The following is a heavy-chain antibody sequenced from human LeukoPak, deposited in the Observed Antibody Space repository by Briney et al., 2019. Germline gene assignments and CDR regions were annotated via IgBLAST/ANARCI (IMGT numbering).Heavy chain of an antibody. V-gene: IGHV3-30*18. CDR2: ISYDGSNK. CDR1: GFTFSSYG. D-gene: IGHD2-8*02. J-gene: IGHJ4*02. CDR3: AKDAAGVTGY. Sequence: PGGSLRLSCAASGFTFSSYGMHWVRQAPGKGLEWVAVISYDGSNKCYADSVKGRFTISRDNSKNTLYLQMNSLRAEDTAVYYCAKDAAGVTGYWGQGTLVTVSS.